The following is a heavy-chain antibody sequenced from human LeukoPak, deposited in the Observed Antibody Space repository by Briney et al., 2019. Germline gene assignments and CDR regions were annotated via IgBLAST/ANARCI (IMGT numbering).Heavy chain of an antibody. Sequence: EASVTVSCKVSGYTLTELSMHWVRQAPGKGLEWMGGFDPEDGETIYAQKFQGRVTMTEDTSTDTAYMELSSLRSEDTAVYYCATESGTPLAYTPFGYWGQGTLVTVSS. CDR3: ATESGTPLAYTPFGY. V-gene: IGHV1-24*01. CDR2: FDPEDGET. D-gene: IGHD3-16*01. J-gene: IGHJ4*02. CDR1: GYTLTELS.